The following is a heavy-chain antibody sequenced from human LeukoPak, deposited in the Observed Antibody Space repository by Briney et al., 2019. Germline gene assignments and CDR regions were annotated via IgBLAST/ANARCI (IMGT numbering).Heavy chain of an antibody. V-gene: IGHV4-59*01. Sequence: SETLSPTCTVSGGSISSYSWSWIRQPPGEGLEWVGYIYYSGSTNYNLSLKSRVTMSVDTSKNQFSLNLTSVTAADTAVYYCARVYCSGGRCSGWFDPWGQGTQVTVSS. CDR3: ARVYCSGGRCSGWFDP. D-gene: IGHD2-15*01. CDR1: GGSISSYS. J-gene: IGHJ5*02. CDR2: IYYSGST.